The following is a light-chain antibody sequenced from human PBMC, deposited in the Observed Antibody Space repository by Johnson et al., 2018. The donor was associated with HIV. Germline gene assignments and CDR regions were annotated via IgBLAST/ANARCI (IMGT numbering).Light chain of an antibody. CDR2: ENN. V-gene: IGLV1-51*02. J-gene: IGLJ1*01. CDR1: SSNIGNNY. Sequence: QSVLTQPPSVSAAPGQKVTISCSGSSSNIGNNYVSWYQQLPETAPKLLIYENNKRPSGIPDRFSGSKSGTSATLGITGLQTGDEADYYCGTWDSSLSAGIFGPWTKVTVL. CDR3: GTWDSSLSAGI.